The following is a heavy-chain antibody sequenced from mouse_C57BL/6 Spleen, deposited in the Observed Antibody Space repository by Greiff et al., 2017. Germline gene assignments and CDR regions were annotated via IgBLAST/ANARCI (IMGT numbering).Heavy chain of an antibody. CDR1: GYTFTSYW. J-gene: IGHJ2*01. CDR3: ARNLYYFDY. V-gene: IGHV1-69*01. Sequence: VQLQQPGAELVMPGASVKLSCKASGYTFTSYWMHWVKQRPGQGLEWIGEIDPSDSYTNYNQKFNGKSTLTVDKSSSTAYMQLSSLTSEDSAVYYCARNLYYFDYWGQGTTLTVSS. CDR2: IDPSDSYT.